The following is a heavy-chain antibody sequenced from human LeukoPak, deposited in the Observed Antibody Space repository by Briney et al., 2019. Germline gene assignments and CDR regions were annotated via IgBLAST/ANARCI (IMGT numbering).Heavy chain of an antibody. Sequence: GGSLRLSCTTSKFNFNSYGMSWVRQAPGKGLERVSSISGSGDGTQYAASVQGRFTISRDNSKNTLYLQMNSLRADDTAVYYCAKDPNGDYIGTFDIWGQGTMVTVSS. CDR3: AKDPNGDYIGTFDI. J-gene: IGHJ3*02. D-gene: IGHD4-17*01. V-gene: IGHV3-23*01. CDR2: ISGSGDGT. CDR1: KFNFNSYG.